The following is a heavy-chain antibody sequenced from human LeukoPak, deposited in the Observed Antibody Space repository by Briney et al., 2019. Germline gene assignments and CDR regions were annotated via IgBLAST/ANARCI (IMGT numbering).Heavy chain of an antibody. V-gene: IGHV3-23*01. J-gene: IGHJ4*02. CDR2: ISVSSGST. CDR3: AKSEGGTSRRPFDY. CDR1: GFTFSNYV. Sequence: PGGSLRLSCAASGFTFSNYVMSWVRQAPGKGLEWVSIISVSSGSTYYADSVKGRFTISRDSSKNTLYLQMSSLRAEDTAVYYCAKSEGGTSRRPFDYWGQGTLVTVSS. D-gene: IGHD2-2*01.